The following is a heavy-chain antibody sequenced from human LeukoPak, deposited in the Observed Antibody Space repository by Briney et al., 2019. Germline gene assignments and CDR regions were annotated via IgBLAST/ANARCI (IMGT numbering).Heavy chain of an antibody. CDR1: GFTFINYA. CDR2: IGTSADT. J-gene: IGHJ2*01. V-gene: IGHV3-23*01. CDR3: ARNLPGNYFDL. Sequence: GGSLRPSCAASGFTFINYAMSWVRQAAGKGLEWVSIIGTSADTYYADSVKGRFTISRDNPKDTQYLQMNSLRAEDTAIYYCARNLPGNYFDLWGRGTVVTVSS.